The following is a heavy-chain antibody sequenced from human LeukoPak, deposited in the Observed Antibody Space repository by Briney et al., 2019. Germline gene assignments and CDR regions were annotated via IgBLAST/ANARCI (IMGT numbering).Heavy chain of an antibody. J-gene: IGHJ6*02. V-gene: IGHV3-49*03. CDR2: SRSRAYGGTT. Sequence: GGSLRLSCTVSVIPLRDYSLSWMRQAPGRGLEWVGYSRSRAYGGTTEYAASVKGRFSISRDDSKNVAYLQMNSLTTEDTAVYYCSSDLYSSSWLPGNYFHGMDVWGQGTTVTVSS. D-gene: IGHD2-2*01. CDR1: VIPLRDYS. CDR3: SSDLYSSSWLPGNYFHGMDV.